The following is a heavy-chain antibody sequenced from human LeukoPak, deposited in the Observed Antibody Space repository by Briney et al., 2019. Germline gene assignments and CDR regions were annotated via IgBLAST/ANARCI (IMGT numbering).Heavy chain of an antibody. V-gene: IGHV3-30*01. CDR1: GFTFSSYA. J-gene: IGHJ3*02. CDR2: ISYDGRNK. CDR3: AREGIAAAGGVFDI. Sequence: PGGALRLSCAASGFTFSSYAIHWVRQAPGKGLEGVAVISYDGRNKYYADSLKGRFTISRDNSKNTLYLQMNSLRPEDTAVYYCAREGIAAAGGVFDIWGQGTMVTVSS. D-gene: IGHD6-13*01.